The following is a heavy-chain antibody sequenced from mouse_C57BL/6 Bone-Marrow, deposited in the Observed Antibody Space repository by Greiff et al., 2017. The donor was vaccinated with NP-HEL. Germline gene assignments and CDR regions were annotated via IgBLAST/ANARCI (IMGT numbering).Heavy chain of an antibody. CDR1: GYTFTIYW. J-gene: IGHJ1*03. V-gene: IGHV1-64*01. D-gene: IGHD1-1*01. Sequence: QVQLQQPGAELVKPGASVKLSCKASGYTFTIYWMHWVKQRPGQGLEWIGMIHPNSGSTNYNEKFKSKATLTVDKSSSTAYMQPSSLTSEHSAVYYCARSPITTVVAHWYFDVWGTGTTVTVSS. CDR2: IHPNSGST. CDR3: ARSPITTVVAHWYFDV.